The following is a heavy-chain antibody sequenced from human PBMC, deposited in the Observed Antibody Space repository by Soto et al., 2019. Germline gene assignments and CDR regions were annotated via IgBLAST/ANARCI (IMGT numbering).Heavy chain of an antibody. Sequence: PSETLSLTCTVSGGSISSSSYYWGWIRQPPGKGLEWIGSIYYSGSTYYNPSLKSRVTISVDTSKNQFSLKLSSVNAADTAVYYCATPRLWFGEYYFDYWGQGTLVTVSS. CDR2: IYYSGST. J-gene: IGHJ4*02. CDR3: ATPRLWFGEYYFDY. V-gene: IGHV4-39*01. CDR1: GGSISSSSYY. D-gene: IGHD3-10*01.